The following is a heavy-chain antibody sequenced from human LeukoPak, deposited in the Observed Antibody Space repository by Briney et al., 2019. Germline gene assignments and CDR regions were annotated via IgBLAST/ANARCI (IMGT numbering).Heavy chain of an antibody. CDR3: ARDSLTMIVGRQKRGLDY. J-gene: IGHJ4*02. CDR1: GGSISSSNW. D-gene: IGHD3-22*01. CDR2: IYHSGST. V-gene: IGHV4-4*02. Sequence: PAETLSLTCAVSGGSISSSNWWSWVRLPPGKGLEWIGEIYHSGSTNYNPSLKSRVTISVDKSKNQFSLKLSSVTAADTAVYYCARDSLTMIVGRQKRGLDYWGQGTLVTVSS.